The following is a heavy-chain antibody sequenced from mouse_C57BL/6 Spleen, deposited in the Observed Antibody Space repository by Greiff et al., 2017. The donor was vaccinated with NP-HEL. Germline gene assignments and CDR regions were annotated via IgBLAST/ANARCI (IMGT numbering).Heavy chain of an antibody. CDR3: ARGDMDY. J-gene: IGHJ4*01. CDR2: ISSGGSYT. V-gene: IGHV5-6*01. Sequence: EVKLVESGGDLVKPGGSLKLSCAASGFTFSSYGMSWVRQTPDKRLEWVATISSGGSYTYYPDSVKGRFTISRDNAKNTLYLQMSSLKSEDTAMYYCARGDMDYWGQGTSVTVSS. CDR1: GFTFSSYG.